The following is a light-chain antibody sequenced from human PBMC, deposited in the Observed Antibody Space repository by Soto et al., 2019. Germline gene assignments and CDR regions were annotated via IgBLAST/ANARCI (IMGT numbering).Light chain of an antibody. CDR3: QQYGSSPLT. J-gene: IGKJ4*01. Sequence: EVVMTQSPAPLSVSPGKGATPSCRASQSVSSKLAWYQQKPGQAPRLLIYGASTRATGIPARFSGSGSGTDFTLTISRLEPEDFAVYYCQQYGSSPLTFGGGTKVDIK. V-gene: IGKV3-20*01. CDR1: QSVSSK. CDR2: GAS.